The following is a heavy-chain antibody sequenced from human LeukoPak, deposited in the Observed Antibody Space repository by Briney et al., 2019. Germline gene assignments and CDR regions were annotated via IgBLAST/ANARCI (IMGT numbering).Heavy chain of an antibody. V-gene: IGHV1-69*04. J-gene: IGHJ4*02. D-gene: IGHD2-21*02. Sequence: GASVKVSCKASGGTFSSYAISWVRQAPGQGLEWMGRIIPIFGIANYAQKFQGRVTITADKSTSAAYMELGSLRSEDTAVYYCARSAYCGGDCYDHFDYWGQGTLVTVSS. CDR1: GGTFSSYA. CDR2: IIPIFGIA. CDR3: ARSAYCGGDCYDHFDY.